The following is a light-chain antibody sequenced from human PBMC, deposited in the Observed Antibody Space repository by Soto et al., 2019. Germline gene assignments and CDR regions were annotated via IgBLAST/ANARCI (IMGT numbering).Light chain of an antibody. Sequence: DIQMTQSPSTLSASVGDSVTITCRASQSISSWLAWYHQKPGKAPKLLIYDASSLESGVPSRFSGSGSGTEFTLTIISLQPDDFATYSCQQYNSYSTFGQGTKVEIK. CDR3: QQYNSYST. CDR2: DAS. CDR1: QSISSW. J-gene: IGKJ1*01. V-gene: IGKV1-5*01.